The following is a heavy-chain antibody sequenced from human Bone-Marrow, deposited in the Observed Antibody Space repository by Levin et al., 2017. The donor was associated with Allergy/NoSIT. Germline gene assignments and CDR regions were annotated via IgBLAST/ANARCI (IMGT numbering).Heavy chain of an antibody. CDR2: ISGSGGST. CDR1: GFTFSSYA. V-gene: IGHV3-23*01. D-gene: IGHD3-3*01. Sequence: GGSLRLSCAASGFTFSSYAMSWVRQAPGKGLEWVSAISGSGGSTYYADSVKGRFTISRDNSKNTLYLQMNSLRAEETAVYYCAKDPQHISLRFLEWLSRTYYYYYYYGMDVWGQGTTVTVSS. J-gene: IGHJ6*02. CDR3: AKDPQHISLRFLEWLSRTYYYYYYYGMDV.